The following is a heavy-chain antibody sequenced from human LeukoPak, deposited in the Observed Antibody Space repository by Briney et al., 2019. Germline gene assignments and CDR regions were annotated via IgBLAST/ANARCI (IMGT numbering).Heavy chain of an antibody. V-gene: IGHV3-48*03. CDR3: ARGLPVRGVNTDY. CDR2: ISSSVSTI. Sequence: GGSPRLSCAASGFAFSSYEMNWVRQAPGKGLEWVSYISSSVSTIYYADSVKGRFTISRDNAKNSLYLQMNSLRAEDTAVYYCARGLPVRGVNTDYWGQGTLVTVSS. J-gene: IGHJ4*02. CDR1: GFAFSSYE. D-gene: IGHD3-10*01.